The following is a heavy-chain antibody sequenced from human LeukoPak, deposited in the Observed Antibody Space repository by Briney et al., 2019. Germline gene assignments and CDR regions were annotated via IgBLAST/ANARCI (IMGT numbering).Heavy chain of an antibody. CDR3: AKDTPPIGYASGWSRNFFDY. J-gene: IGHJ4*01. CDR2: VTGSAAST. CDR1: GFTFSGYA. D-gene: IGHD6-19*01. V-gene: IGHV3-23*01. Sequence: GGSLRLSCAASGFTFSGYAMSGVRGARGKGLEWGSTVTGSAASTYYAESVKGRFTISRDNSKNTLYRQMNSPRAEDTAVYYCAKDTPPIGYASGWSRNFFDYWGPGTLVTASS.